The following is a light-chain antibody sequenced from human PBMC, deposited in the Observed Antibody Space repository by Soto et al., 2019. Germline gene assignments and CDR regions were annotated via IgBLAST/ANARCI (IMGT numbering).Light chain of an antibody. V-gene: IGLV1-40*01. Sequence: QAVVTQPPSVSGAPGQRVTISCTGSSSNIGAGYDVHWYQQLPGTAPKLLIYGNSNRPSGVPDRFSGSKSGTSASLAITGLQAEDEADYYCQSYDSRRSGSVFGGGTTLTVL. CDR1: SSNIGAGYD. CDR2: GNS. CDR3: QSYDSRRSGSV. J-gene: IGLJ2*01.